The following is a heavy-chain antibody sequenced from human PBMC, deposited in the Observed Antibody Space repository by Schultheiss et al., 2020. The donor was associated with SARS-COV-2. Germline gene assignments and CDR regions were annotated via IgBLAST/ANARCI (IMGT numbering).Heavy chain of an antibody. D-gene: IGHD6-13*01. CDR3: ATWASSWYGYYYGMDV. V-gene: IGHV3-71*02. Sequence: GGSLRLSCAASGFTFSSYAMSWVRQAPGKGLEWVGFIRSKAYGGTTEYAASVKGRFTISRDNSKNTLYLQMGSLRAEDMAVYYCATWASSWYGYYYGMDVWGQGTTVTVSS. CDR1: GFTFSSYA. CDR2: IRSKAYGGTT. J-gene: IGHJ6*02.